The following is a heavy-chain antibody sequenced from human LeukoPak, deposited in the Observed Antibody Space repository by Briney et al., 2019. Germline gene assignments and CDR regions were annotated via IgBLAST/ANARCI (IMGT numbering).Heavy chain of an antibody. D-gene: IGHD2-2*01. CDR3: ARRLTQYDCFDP. V-gene: IGHV6-1*01. CDR1: GDSVSSYSAA. CDR2: TYYRSKWYH. Sequence: SQTLSLTCVISGDSVSSYSAAWDWIRQSPSRGLEWLGRTYYRSKWYHDYALFVKSRITINPDTSKNQFSLHLNSVTPEDTAVYYCARRLTQYDCFDPWGQGILVTVSS. J-gene: IGHJ5*02.